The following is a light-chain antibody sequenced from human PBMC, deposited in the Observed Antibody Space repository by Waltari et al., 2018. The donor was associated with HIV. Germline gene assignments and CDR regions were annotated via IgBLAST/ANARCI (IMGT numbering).Light chain of an antibody. V-gene: IGKV1-39*01. CDR2: AAS. CDR1: QSIRSY. CDR3: QQDYSTPPT. Sequence: DIPLTQAPSSLSASVGDRVTIPCRASQSIRSYLTWYQQKPGKAPKFLIYAASSLQSGVPSRFSGSGSGTDFTLTISSLQPEDFATYYCQQDYSTPPTFGQGTKLEIK. J-gene: IGKJ2*01.